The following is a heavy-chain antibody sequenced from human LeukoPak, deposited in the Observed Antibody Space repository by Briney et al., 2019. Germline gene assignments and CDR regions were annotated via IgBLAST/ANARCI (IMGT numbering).Heavy chain of an antibody. D-gene: IGHD5-18*01. CDR2: IIPIFGTA. J-gene: IGHJ4*02. Sequence: ASVKVSCKASGGTFSSYAISWVRQAPGQGLEWMGGIIPIFGTANYAQKFQGRVTITADESTSTAYMELSSLRSEDTAVYYCARGGSYTAMVDYWGQGTLVTVSS. V-gene: IGHV1-69*13. CDR3: ARGGSYTAMVDY. CDR1: GGTFSSYA.